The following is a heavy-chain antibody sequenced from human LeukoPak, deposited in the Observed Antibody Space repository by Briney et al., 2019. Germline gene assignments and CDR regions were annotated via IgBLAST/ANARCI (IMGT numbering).Heavy chain of an antibody. D-gene: IGHD2-2*01. CDR3: AKRHCSSTHCYAFDY. CDR2: ISGSGGST. CDR1: GFTYSSCV. V-gene: IGHV3-23*01. J-gene: IGHJ4*02. Sequence: GGSLRLSCATSGFTYSSCVMAWVRQAPGKGLEWVSSISGSGGSTYYADSVKGRFTISRDNSMNTLYLQMDSLTAEDTAVYYCAKRHCSSTHCYAFDYWGQGTLVTVSS.